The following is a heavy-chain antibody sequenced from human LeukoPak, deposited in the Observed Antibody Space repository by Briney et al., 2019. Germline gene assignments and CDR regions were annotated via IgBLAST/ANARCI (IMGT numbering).Heavy chain of an antibody. CDR1: GYTFTGYY. D-gene: IGHD2-2*01. Sequence: GASVKVSCKASGYTFTGYYMHWVRQAPGQGLEWMGWINPNSGDTNYAQKFQGRVTMTRDTSISTAYMELSRLRSDDTAVYYCARVTYCSSTSCPLYYYYYYMDVWGKGTTVTVSS. V-gene: IGHV1-2*02. J-gene: IGHJ6*03. CDR3: ARVTYCSSTSCPLYYYYYYMDV. CDR2: INPNSGDT.